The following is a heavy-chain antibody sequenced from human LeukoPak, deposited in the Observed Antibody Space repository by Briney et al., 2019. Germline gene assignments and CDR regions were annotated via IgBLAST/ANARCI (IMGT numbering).Heavy chain of an antibody. V-gene: IGHV3-74*01. D-gene: IGHD4-23*01. Sequence: GGSLRLSCAASGFTFSSYWMHWVRQAPGKGLVWVSRVNSDGSSTSYADSVKGRFTISRDNAKNTLYLQMNSLRAEDTAVYYCARRTTGLTYYYYMDVWGKGTTVTISS. CDR3: ARRTTGLTYYYYMDV. J-gene: IGHJ6*03. CDR2: VNSDGSST. CDR1: GFTFSSYW.